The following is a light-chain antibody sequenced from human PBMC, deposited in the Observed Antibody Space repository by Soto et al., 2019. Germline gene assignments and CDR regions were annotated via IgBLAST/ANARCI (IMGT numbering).Light chain of an antibody. CDR2: KAS. CDR1: QTISSW. V-gene: IGKV1-5*03. CDR3: QHYNSYSEA. Sequence: DIQMPQSPSTLSGSVGDRVTITCRASQTISSWLAWYQQQPGKAPKLLIYKASTLKSGVPSRFSGSGSGTEFTLTISSLQPDDFATYYCQHYNSYSEACGQGTKVELK. J-gene: IGKJ1*01.